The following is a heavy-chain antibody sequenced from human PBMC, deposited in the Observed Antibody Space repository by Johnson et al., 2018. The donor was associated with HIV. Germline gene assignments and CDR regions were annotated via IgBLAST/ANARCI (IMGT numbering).Heavy chain of an antibody. J-gene: IGHJ3*02. D-gene: IGHD3-16*01. CDR2: ISNDGRKK. Sequence: QVQLVESGGGVVQPVRSLRLSCAASGFTFSRYVIHRVRQAPGKGLEWVAVISNDGRKKNYADSVKGRFTISRDNSKNTLYLQMDSLRAEDTAVYYCARGRLNHFPDAFDIWGQGTMVTVSS. CDR3: ARGRLNHFPDAFDI. CDR1: GFTFSRYV. V-gene: IGHV3-30*04.